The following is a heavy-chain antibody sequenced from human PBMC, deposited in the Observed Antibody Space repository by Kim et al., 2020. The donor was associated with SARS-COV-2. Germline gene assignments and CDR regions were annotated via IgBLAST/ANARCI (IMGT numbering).Heavy chain of an antibody. CDR2: ISSSSSYL. Sequence: GGSLRLSCAASGFTFSSYSMNWVRQAPGKGLEWVSSISSSSSYLYYADSVKGRFTISRDNAKNSLYLQMNSLRAEDTAVYYCANSLDYYDSSGYYRGYNRGFDYWGQGTLVTVSS. V-gene: IGHV3-21*01. CDR3: ANSLDYYDSSGYYRGYNRGFDY. D-gene: IGHD3-22*01. CDR1: GFTFSSYS. J-gene: IGHJ4*02.